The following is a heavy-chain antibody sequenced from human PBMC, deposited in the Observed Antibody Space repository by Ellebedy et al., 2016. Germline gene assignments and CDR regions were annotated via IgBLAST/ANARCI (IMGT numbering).Heavy chain of an antibody. D-gene: IGHD6-13*01. CDR2: ISYDGSNK. J-gene: IGHJ6*02. CDR1: GFTFSSYA. CDR3: ARVRAAAGNYYYYYGMDV. V-gene: IGHV3-30-3*01. Sequence: GGSLRLSXAASGFTFSSYAMHWVRQAPGKGLEWVAVISYDGSNKYYADSVKGRFTISRDNSKNTLYLQMNSLRAEDTAVYYCARVRAAAGNYYYYYGMDVWGQGTTVTVSS.